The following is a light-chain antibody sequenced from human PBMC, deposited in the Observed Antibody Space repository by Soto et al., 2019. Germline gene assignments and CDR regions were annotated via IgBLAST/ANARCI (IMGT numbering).Light chain of an antibody. Sequence: DIQLTQSPSFLSASVGDRVTITCRASQGISSYLAWYQQKPGKAPKLLIYAASTLQSGVPSRFRGSGSGTELTLTISSLQPEDFATYYCQQLNSYPFLTFGGGTKVEIK. CDR1: QGISSY. J-gene: IGKJ4*01. V-gene: IGKV1-9*01. CDR2: AAS. CDR3: QQLNSYPFLT.